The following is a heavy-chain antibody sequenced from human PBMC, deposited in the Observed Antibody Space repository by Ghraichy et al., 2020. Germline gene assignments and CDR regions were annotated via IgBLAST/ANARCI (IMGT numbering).Heavy chain of an antibody. D-gene: IGHD6-19*01. CDR3: AKAGGYSTGWWVDYYDD. Sequence: GESLNISCAASGFTFSGYAMNWVRQAPLKGLQWVSSISESGGSTYYADYVKGRFTISRDNSKNTLYLQMDRLRVDDTAVYYCAKAGGYSTGWWVDYYDDWGQGTLVTVSS. CDR2: ISESGGST. CDR1: GFTFSGYA. V-gene: IGHV3-23*01. J-gene: IGHJ4*02.